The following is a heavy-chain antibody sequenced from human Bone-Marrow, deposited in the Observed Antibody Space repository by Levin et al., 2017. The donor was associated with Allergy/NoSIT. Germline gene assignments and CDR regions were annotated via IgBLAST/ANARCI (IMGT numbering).Heavy chain of an antibody. J-gene: IGHJ4*02. V-gene: IGHV1-46*01. Sequence: GESLKISCKASGYTFTSYYMHWVRQAPGQGLEWMGIINPSGGSTSYAQKFQGRVTMTRDTSTSTVYMELSSLRSEDTAVYYCARDDLLSSSTDYWGQGTLVTVSS. CDR1: GYTFTSYY. CDR2: INPSGGST. D-gene: IGHD6-6*01. CDR3: ARDDLLSSSTDY.